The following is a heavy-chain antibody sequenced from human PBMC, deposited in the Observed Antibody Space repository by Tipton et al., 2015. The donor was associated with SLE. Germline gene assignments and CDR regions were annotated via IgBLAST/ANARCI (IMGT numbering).Heavy chain of an antibody. Sequence: LRLSCTFSGGSIRGYYWSWVRQPAGKGLEWIGRIYTSASTIYNPSLKSRVTLSSDTPKNQFSLRVRSVTAADTAVYYCARGGGSYYDYWGQGTLVTVSS. J-gene: IGHJ4*02. CDR1: GGSIRGYY. CDR3: ARGGGSYYDY. V-gene: IGHV4-4*07. CDR2: IYTSAST. D-gene: IGHD1-26*01.